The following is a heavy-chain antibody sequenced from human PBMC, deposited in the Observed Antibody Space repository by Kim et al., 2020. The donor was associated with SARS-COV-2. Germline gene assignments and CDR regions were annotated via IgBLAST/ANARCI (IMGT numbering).Heavy chain of an antibody. V-gene: IGHV3-48*04. CDR2: ISSSSSTI. CDR3: ATPYGYDRYYYGMDV. CDR1: GFTFSSYS. J-gene: IGHJ6*02. D-gene: IGHD5-12*01. Sequence: GGSLRLSCAASGFTFSSYSMNWVRQAPGKGLEWVSYISSSSSTIYYADSVKGRFTISRDNAKNSLYLQMNSLRAEDTAVYYCATPYGYDRYYYGMDVWGQGTTVTVSS.